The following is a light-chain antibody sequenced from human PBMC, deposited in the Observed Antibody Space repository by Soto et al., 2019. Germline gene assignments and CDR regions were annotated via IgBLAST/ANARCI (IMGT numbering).Light chain of an antibody. CDR1: QSVLYSANRKNH. J-gene: IGKJ2*01. V-gene: IGKV4-1*01. CDR2: WAS. CDR3: QQYYCLYT. Sequence: DIVMTQSPESLAVSLGERATINCKSSQSVLYSANRKNHLAWYQQKPGQPPKLLIYWASARESGVPDRFSGSGSGTDFTLTISSLQAEDAAVYYCQQYYCLYTFGQGTKLEIK.